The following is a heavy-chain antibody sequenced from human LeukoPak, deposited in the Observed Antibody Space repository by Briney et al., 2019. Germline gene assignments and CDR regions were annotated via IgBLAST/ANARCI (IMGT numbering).Heavy chain of an antibody. J-gene: IGHJ1*01. CDR3: ARAPSEIGGYYPEYFRH. CDR2: IKSDGGT. CDR1: GFTFSTYW. V-gene: IGHV3-74*01. D-gene: IGHD3-22*01. Sequence: GGSLRLSCAASGFTFSTYWMHWVRQAPGKGLVWVSRIKSDGGTSYADSVKGRFTISRDNANNTLSLQMNSLRPEDTGVYYCARAPSEIGGYYPEYFRHWGQGTLVTVSS.